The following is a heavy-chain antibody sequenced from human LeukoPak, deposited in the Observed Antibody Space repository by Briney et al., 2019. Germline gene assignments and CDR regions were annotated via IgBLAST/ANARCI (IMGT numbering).Heavy chain of an antibody. V-gene: IGHV3-11*01. J-gene: IGHJ5*02. CDR2: IRSSGRTI. D-gene: IGHD5-12*01. CDR3: ARSSGDGYDFGANWFDP. Sequence: GGSLRLSCAASGCMFTDHALSWVRQAPGKGLEWVSYIRSSGRTIYYADSVKGRFTISRDNAKNSLYLQMNSLRAEDTAVYYCARSSGDGYDFGANWFDPWGQGTLVTVSS. CDR1: GCMFTDHA.